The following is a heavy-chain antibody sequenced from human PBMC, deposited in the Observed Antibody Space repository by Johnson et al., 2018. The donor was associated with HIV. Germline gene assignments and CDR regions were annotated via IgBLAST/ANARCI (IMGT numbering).Heavy chain of an antibody. CDR2: ISWNSGRI. D-gene: IGHD6-13*01. V-gene: IGHV3-9*01. CDR3: ASSRSGWYRVYAFDI. CDR1: GFTFDDYA. J-gene: IGHJ3*02. Sequence: VQLVESGGGLVQPGRSLRLSCVVSGFTFDDYAMHWVRQAPGKGLEWVSGISWNSGRIGYADAVKGRFTISRDNAKNSLYLQMNSLRAEDTAVYYCASSRSGWYRVYAFDIWGQGTMVTVSS.